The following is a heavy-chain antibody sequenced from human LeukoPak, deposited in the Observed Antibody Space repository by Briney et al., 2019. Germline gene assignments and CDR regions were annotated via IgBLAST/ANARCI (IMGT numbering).Heavy chain of an antibody. Sequence: GGSLRLSCAASGFTFSSYAMSWVRQAPGKGLEWVSYISPSGTTMFSADSVKGRFTISRDNSKNSLYLQMNSLRAEDTAVYYCAREGIVVAPGTFDLWGQGTLVTVST. V-gene: IGHV3-48*04. CDR2: ISPSGTTM. D-gene: IGHD3-22*01. J-gene: IGHJ3*01. CDR3: AREGIVVAPGTFDL. CDR1: GFTFSSYA.